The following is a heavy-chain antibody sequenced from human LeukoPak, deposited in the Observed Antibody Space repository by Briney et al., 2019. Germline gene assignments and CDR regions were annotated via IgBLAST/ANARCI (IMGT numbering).Heavy chain of an antibody. CDR3: AKDRVSPGFNWFDP. V-gene: IGHV3-23*01. D-gene: IGHD2/OR15-2a*01. CDR1: GVIISSYA. Sequence: GGSLRLSCAASGVIISSYAMSWVRQAPRKGLEWVSAINGRGDNTYYADFVKGRFTISRDNSQSTVYLQMNSLSTEDTAVYYCAKDRVSPGFNWFDPWGQGTLVTVSS. J-gene: IGHJ5*02. CDR2: INGRGDNT.